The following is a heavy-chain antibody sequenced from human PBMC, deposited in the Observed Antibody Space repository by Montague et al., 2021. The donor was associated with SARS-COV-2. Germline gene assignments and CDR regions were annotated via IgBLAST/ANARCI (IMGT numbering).Heavy chain of an antibody. CDR2: INHSGSS. D-gene: IGHD2-15*01. CDR3: ARGQHTIVVVLSMLPAAGAVDV. Sequence: SETRSLTCAVYGGSFNNYYWSWIRQPPGKGLEWIGEINHSGSSNYNPSLESRVTMSVDTSKNQFSLRLNSVTAADTAVYYCARGQHTIVVVLSMLPAAGAVDVWGQGTTVTVSS. J-gene: IGHJ3*01. V-gene: IGHV4-34*01. CDR1: GGSFNNYY.